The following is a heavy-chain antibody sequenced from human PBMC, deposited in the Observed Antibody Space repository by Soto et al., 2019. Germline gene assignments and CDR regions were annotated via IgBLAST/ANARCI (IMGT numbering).Heavy chain of an antibody. CDR1: GFTFSSYS. V-gene: IGHV3-21*01. J-gene: IGHJ3*02. Sequence: ESGGGLVKPGGSLRLSCAASGFTFSSYSMNWVRQAPGKGLEWVSSISSSSSYIYYADSVKGRFTISRDNAKNSLYLQMNSLRVEDTAVYYCARATMVRGVMGAFDIWVHGTMVTVSS. CDR3: ARATMVRGVMGAFDI. D-gene: IGHD3-10*01. CDR2: ISSSSSYI.